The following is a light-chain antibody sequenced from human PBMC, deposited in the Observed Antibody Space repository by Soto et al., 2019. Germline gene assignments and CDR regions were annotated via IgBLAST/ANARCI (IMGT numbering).Light chain of an antibody. CDR2: GAS. J-gene: IGKJ5*01. CDR1: QSGSSN. Sequence: EIVMTQSPATLSVSPGERATLPCRASQSGSSNLAWYQQKPGQAPRLLIYGASTRATGIPARFSGSGAGTHFTLTISSLEPEDFAVYYCQQYDSSPITFGQGTRLEIK. CDR3: QQYDSSPIT. V-gene: IGKV3-15*01.